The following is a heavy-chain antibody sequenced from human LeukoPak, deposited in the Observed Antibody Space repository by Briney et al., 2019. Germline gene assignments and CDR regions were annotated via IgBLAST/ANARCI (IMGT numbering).Heavy chain of an antibody. CDR1: GFTFSSYS. V-gene: IGHV3-21*04. CDR3: ARGGTGTTRGNWFDP. Sequence: GGSLRLSCAASGFTFSSYSMNWVRQAPGKGLEWVSSIISSSSYIYYADSVKGRFTISRDNAKNSLYLQMNSLRAEDTAVYYCARGGTGTTRGNWFDPWGQGTLVTVSS. D-gene: IGHD1-1*01. J-gene: IGHJ5*02. CDR2: IISSSSYI.